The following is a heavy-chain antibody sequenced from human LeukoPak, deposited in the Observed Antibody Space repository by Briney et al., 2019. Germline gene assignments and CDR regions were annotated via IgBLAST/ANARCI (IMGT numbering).Heavy chain of an antibody. V-gene: IGHV1-69*13. CDR3: ARGVFSGYDILTGYYTVPHDAFDI. J-gene: IGHJ3*02. CDR2: IIPIFGTA. Sequence: SVKVSCKASGGTFSSYAISWVRQAPGQGLEWMGGIIPIFGTANYAQKFQGRVTITADESTSTAYMELRSLRSEATAVYYCARGVFSGYDILTGYYTVPHDAFDIWGQGTMVTVSS. D-gene: IGHD3-9*01. CDR1: GGTFSSYA.